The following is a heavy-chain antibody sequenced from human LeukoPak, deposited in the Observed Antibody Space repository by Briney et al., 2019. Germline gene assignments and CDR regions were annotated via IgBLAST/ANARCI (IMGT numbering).Heavy chain of an antibody. D-gene: IGHD3-10*01. CDR1: GLTFSSFG. J-gene: IGHJ4*02. CDR2: ISAGGGGT. Sequence: PGGSLRLSCAASGLTFSSFGMSWVRQAPGRGLEWVSVISAGGGGTYYADSVKGRFTISRDNSKNMLYLQMNSLRAEDTAVYYCAKRGEVVSKYFDSWGQGTLVTVSS. V-gene: IGHV3-23*01. CDR3: AKRGEVVSKYFDS.